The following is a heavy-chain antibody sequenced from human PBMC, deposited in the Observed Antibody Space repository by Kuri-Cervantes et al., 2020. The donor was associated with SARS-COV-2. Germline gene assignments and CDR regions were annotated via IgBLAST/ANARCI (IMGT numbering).Heavy chain of an antibody. V-gene: IGHV1-18*01. CDR1: GYTFTSYG. Sequence: ASVKVSCKASGYTFTSYGISWVRQAPGQGLEWMGWISAYNGNTNYAQKFQGRVTMTRDTSISTAYMELSRLRSDDTAVYYCARVSGIDGDVWGKGTTVTVSS. D-gene: IGHD5-24*01. J-gene: IGHJ6*04. CDR2: ISAYNGNT. CDR3: ARVSGIDGDV.